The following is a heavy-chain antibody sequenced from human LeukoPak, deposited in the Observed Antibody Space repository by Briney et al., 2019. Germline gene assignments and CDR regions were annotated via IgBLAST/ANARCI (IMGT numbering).Heavy chain of an antibody. V-gene: IGHV1-18*01. CDR3: ARVITMGYCSSTSCWGSAFDI. D-gene: IGHD2-2*01. Sequence: ASVKVSCKASGYTFTSYGISWVRQAPGQGLEWMGWISAYNGNTNYAQKLQGRVTMTTDTSTSTAYMELRSLRSDDTAVYYCARVITMGYCSSTSCWGSAFDIWGQGTMVTVSS. CDR2: ISAYNGNT. J-gene: IGHJ3*02. CDR1: GYTFTSYG.